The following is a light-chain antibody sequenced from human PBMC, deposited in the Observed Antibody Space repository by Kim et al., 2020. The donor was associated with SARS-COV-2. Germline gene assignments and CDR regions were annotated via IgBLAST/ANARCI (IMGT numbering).Light chain of an antibody. Sequence: QPVLTQSPSASASLGASVKLTCTLSSGHSSYAIAWHQQQPEKGPRYLMKVNSDGSHSKGDGIPDRFSGSSSGAERYVTISSLRSEDEAEYYCQTWDTGIRVFGGGTQLTVL. CDR2: VNSDGSH. CDR1: SGHSSYA. CDR3: QTWDTGIRV. V-gene: IGLV4-69*01. J-gene: IGLJ2*01.